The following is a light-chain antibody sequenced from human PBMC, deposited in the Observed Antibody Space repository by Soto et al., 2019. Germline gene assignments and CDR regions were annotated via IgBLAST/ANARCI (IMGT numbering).Light chain of an antibody. V-gene: IGKV3-20*01. CDR3: QQYGTSTWT. CDR1: QSVTSNY. J-gene: IGKJ1*01. Sequence: EIVFTQSPGTLSLYPGESATLSCRASQSVTSNYIAWYQQKLGQAPRLIIYRASTRATGIPDRFSGSGAGTECTLTISRLEPEDFEVYHCQQYGTSTWTFGQGTKVDIK. CDR2: RAS.